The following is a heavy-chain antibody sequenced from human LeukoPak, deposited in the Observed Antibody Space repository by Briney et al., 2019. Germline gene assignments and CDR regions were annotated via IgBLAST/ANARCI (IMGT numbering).Heavy chain of an antibody. V-gene: IGHV1-46*01. Sequence: ASVKVSCKASGYTFTSYYMHWVRQAPGQGLEWMGIINPSGGSTSYAQKFQGRVTMARDMSTSTVYMELSRLRSDDTAVYYCARDFSSGSYYNYFDYWGQGTLVTVSS. CDR2: INPSGGST. CDR1: GYTFTSYY. J-gene: IGHJ4*02. CDR3: ARDFSSGSYYNYFDY. D-gene: IGHD1-26*01.